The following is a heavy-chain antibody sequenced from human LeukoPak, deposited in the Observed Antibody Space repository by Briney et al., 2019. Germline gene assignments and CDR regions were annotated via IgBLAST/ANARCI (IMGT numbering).Heavy chain of an antibody. D-gene: IGHD3-22*01. Sequence: GASVKVSCKASGGTFSSYAISWVRQAPGQGLEWMGGIIPIFGTANYAQKLQGRVTMTTDTSTSTAYMELRSLRSDDTAVYYCARVGYYYDSSGYYKQAAFDIWGQGTMVTVSS. CDR3: ARVGYYYDSSGYYKQAAFDI. CDR2: IIPIFGTA. CDR1: GGTFSSYA. V-gene: IGHV1-69*05. J-gene: IGHJ3*02.